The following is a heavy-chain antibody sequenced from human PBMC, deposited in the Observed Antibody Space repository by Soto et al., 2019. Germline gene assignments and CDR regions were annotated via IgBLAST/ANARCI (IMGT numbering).Heavy chain of an antibody. V-gene: IGHV3-23*01. CDR2: ISGSGGST. Sequence: PGGSLRLSCAASGFTFSSYAMSWVRQAPGKGLEWVSAISGSGGSTYYADSLKGRFTISRDSSKNTLYLQVNSLRAEDTAVYYCAKESGSGWFYYFDYWGQGTLVTVSS. J-gene: IGHJ4*02. CDR1: GFTFSSYA. D-gene: IGHD6-19*01. CDR3: AKESGSGWFYYFDY.